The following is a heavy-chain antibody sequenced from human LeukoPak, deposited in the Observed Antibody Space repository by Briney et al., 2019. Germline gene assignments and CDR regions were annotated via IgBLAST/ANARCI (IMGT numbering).Heavy chain of an antibody. D-gene: IGHD1-14*01. V-gene: IGHV4-39*07. CDR2: IYYSGST. CDR3: ARDSWPEVVRFDY. Sequence: SETLSLTCTVSGAPFTSSDYYWGWIRQPPGKGLEWIGSIYYSGSTYYNPSLKSRVTISVDTSKNQFSLKLSSVTAADTAVYYCARDSWPEVVRFDYWGQGTLVTVSS. J-gene: IGHJ4*02. CDR1: GAPFTSSDYY.